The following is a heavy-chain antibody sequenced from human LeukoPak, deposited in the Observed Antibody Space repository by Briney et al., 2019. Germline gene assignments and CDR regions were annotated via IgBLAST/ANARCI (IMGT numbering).Heavy chain of an antibody. Sequence: GGSLRLSCAASGFTFSNYAMSWVRQAPGKGLEWVSAITGGGSGIYYADSMKSRFTISRDNSKNTLYLQINSLRAEDAAVYYCAKWGDYDVLTGYYVSDYWGQGTLVTVSS. CDR1: GFTFSNYA. D-gene: IGHD3-9*01. V-gene: IGHV3-23*01. CDR2: ITGGGSGI. J-gene: IGHJ4*02. CDR3: AKWGDYDVLTGYYVSDY.